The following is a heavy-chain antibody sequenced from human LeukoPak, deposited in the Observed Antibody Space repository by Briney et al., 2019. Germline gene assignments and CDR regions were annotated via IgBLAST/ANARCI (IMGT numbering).Heavy chain of an antibody. D-gene: IGHD6-19*01. J-gene: IGHJ4*02. CDR2: MYSGGSR. CDR3: ARGDSSGWYPFFDY. V-gene: IGHV3-66*02. Sequence: PGWYLILSWAASGFTVSSNYMSWVRQGPRKGLEWDSVMYSGGSRYYADSVKGRFTTSRDNSKNALYLQMNSLRAEDTAVYYCARGDSSGWYPFFDYWGQGTLVTVSS. CDR1: GFTVSSNY.